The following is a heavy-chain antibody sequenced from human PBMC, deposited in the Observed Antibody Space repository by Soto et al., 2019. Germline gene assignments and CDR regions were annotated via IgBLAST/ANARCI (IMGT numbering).Heavy chain of an antibody. CDR2: ISGSGGST. CDR1: GFTFSSYA. J-gene: IGHJ6*02. V-gene: IGHV3-23*01. CDR3: AREGTTGTTRREYYYYGMDV. D-gene: IGHD1-1*01. Sequence: PGGSLRLSCAASGFTFSSYAMSWVRQAPGKGLEWVSAISGSGGSTYYADSVKGRFTISRDNSKNSLYLQMNSLRAEDTAVYYCAREGTTGTTRREYYYYGMDVWGQGTTVTVSS.